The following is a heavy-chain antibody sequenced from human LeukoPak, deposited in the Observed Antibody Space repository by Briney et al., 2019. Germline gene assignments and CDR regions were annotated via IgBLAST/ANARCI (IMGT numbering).Heavy chain of an antibody. CDR3: ARGGYSYGHSYNWFDP. CDR1: GGTFSSYA. V-gene: IGHV1-69*05. CDR2: IIPIFGTA. D-gene: IGHD5-18*01. Sequence: SVKVSCKASGGTFSSYAISWVRQAPGQGLEWMGGIIPIFGTANYAQKFQGRVTITTDESTSTAYMGLSSLRSEDTAVYYCARGGYSYGHSYNWFDPWGQETLVTVSS. J-gene: IGHJ5*02.